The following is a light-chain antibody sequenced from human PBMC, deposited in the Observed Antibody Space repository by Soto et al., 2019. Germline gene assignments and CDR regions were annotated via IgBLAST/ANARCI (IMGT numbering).Light chain of an antibody. CDR1: QSLSSAY. Sequence: EIVLTQSPGTLSLSPGERASLSCRASQSLSSAYLAWYQQKPGQAPRLLMFETSTRATGIPDRFSGSGSGTDFTLTIIRLEAEDFSVYYCQHFGTASTWTFGQGTKVEIK. V-gene: IGKV3-20*01. J-gene: IGKJ1*01. CDR3: QHFGTASTWT. CDR2: ETS.